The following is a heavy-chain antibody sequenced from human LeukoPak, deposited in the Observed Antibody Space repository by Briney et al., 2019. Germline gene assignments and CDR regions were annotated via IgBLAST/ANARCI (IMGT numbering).Heavy chain of an antibody. CDR2: IYTSGSI. D-gene: IGHD2-21*02. CDR3: ARGPYCGGDCYFAN. Sequence: SETPSLTCTVSGGSISSYYWSWIRQPAGKGLEWIGRIYTSGSIYYNPSLKSRVTMSLDTSKNQFSLRLTSVTAADTAVYFCARGPYCGGDCYFANWGQGTLVTVSS. V-gene: IGHV4-4*07. CDR1: GGSISSYY. J-gene: IGHJ4*02.